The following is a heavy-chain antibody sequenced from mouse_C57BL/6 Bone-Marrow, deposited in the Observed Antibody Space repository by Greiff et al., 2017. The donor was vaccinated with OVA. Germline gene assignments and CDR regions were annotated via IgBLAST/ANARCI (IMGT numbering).Heavy chain of an antibody. V-gene: IGHV10-1*01. CDR3: VRHETYDYDRAYWYFDV. D-gene: IGHD2-4*01. Sequence: EVKLVESGGGLVQPKGSLKLSCAASGFSFNTYAMNWVRQAPGKGLEWVARIRSKSNNYATYYADSVKDRFTISRDDSESMLYLQMNNLKTEDTAMYYCVRHETYDYDRAYWYFDVWGTGTTVTVSS. CDR2: IRSKSNNYAT. J-gene: IGHJ1*03. CDR1: GFSFNTYA.